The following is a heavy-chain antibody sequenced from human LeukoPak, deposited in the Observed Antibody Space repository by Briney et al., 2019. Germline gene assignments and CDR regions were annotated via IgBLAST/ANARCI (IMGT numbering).Heavy chain of an antibody. CDR1: GFTFGNHY. V-gene: IGHV3-72*01. Sequence: GGSLRLSCAASGFTFGNHYMDWVRQAPGKGLEWVGRTKNKAESHITDYAASVKGRFFSSRDDSRNPLYLQMNSLQTDDTGIYYCARDTAAALDYWGQGILVTVSS. CDR3: ARDTAAALDY. CDR2: TKNKAESHIT. D-gene: IGHD6-13*01. J-gene: IGHJ4*02.